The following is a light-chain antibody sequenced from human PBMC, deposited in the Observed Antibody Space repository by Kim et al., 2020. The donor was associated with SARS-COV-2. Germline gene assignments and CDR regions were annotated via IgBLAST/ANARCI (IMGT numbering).Light chain of an antibody. Sequence: SPGESATLSCRASQSVGSNTYLAWYQQKPGQAPRLLIYGASNRATGIPDRFSGSGSGTDFTLSISRLEPEDFAVYFCQHYGAPPFTFGGGTKLEI. V-gene: IGKV3-20*01. CDR1: QSVGSNTY. CDR3: QHYGAPPFT. CDR2: GAS. J-gene: IGKJ4*01.